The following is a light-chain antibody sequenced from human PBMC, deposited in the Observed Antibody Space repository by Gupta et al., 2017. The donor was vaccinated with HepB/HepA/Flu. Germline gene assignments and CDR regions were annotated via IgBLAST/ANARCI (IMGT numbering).Light chain of an antibody. CDR3: CSYAGSSTP. CDR1: SSDVGSYNL. CDR2: EVS. Sequence: QSALTQPASVSGSPGQSITISCTGTSSDVGSYNLVSWYQQHPGKAPKLMIYEVSKRTSGVSNRFSGSKSGNTASLTISGLQAEDEADYYCCSYAGSSTPFGGGTKLTVL. V-gene: IGLV2-23*02. J-gene: IGLJ2*01.